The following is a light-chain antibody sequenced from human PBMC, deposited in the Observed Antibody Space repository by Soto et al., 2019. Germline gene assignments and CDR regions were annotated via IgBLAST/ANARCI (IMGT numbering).Light chain of an antibody. V-gene: IGKV1-39*01. CDR1: QSITSY. CDR2: GAS. Sequence: DIQVTQSPSSLSASVGDRVTITCRAGQSITSYLNWYQQKPGKAPKLLIYGASTLQSGVPSRFSGSGSGTDFTLTISSLQPEDFATYYCKQRHSTPITFGQGTRLEIK. J-gene: IGKJ5*01. CDR3: KQRHSTPIT.